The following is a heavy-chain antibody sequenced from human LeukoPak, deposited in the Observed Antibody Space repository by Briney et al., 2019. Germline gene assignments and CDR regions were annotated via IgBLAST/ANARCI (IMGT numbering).Heavy chain of an antibody. Sequence: GASVKVSCKASGYTFTSYYMHWVRQAPGKGLEWMGGFDPEDGETIYAQKFQGRVTMTEDTSTDTAYMELSSLRSEDTAVYYCATSGTYGGLYDYVWGSSSDAFDIWGQGTMVTVSS. J-gene: IGHJ3*02. CDR3: ATSGTYGGLYDYVWGSSSDAFDI. V-gene: IGHV1-24*01. CDR2: FDPEDGET. CDR1: GYTFTSYY. D-gene: IGHD3-16*01.